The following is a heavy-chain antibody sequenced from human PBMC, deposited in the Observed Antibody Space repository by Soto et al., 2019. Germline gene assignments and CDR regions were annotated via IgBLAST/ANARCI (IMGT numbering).Heavy chain of an antibody. D-gene: IGHD1-1*01. CDR3: ARGSPRNTDFDS. CDR1: GFTFSSYG. J-gene: IGHJ4*02. Sequence: QVQLVESGGGVVQPGRSLRLSCAASGFTFSSYGMHWVRQAPGKGLEWVAVIWYDGSNKYYADSVKGRFTISRDNSKNTLYLQMNSLRAEDRAVYYCARGSPRNTDFDSWGQGTLVTVSS. V-gene: IGHV3-33*01. CDR2: IWYDGSNK.